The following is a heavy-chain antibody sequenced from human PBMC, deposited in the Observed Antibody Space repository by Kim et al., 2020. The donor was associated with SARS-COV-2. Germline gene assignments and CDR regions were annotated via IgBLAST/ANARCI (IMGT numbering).Heavy chain of an antibody. CDR3: AREEYYYDSSGYYPFDY. Sequence: VKGRFTISRDNSKNTLYLQMNSLRAEDTAVYYCAREEYYYDSSGYYPFDYWGQGTLVTVSS. V-gene: IGHV3-30*01. J-gene: IGHJ4*02. D-gene: IGHD3-22*01.